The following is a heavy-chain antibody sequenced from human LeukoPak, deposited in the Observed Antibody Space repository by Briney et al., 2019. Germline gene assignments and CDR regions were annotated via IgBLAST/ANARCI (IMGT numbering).Heavy chain of an antibody. CDR2: ISAYDGNT. V-gene: IGHV1-18*01. Sequence: GASVTVSCKASGYAFISYGFSWVRQAPGQGLEWMGWISAYDGNTKSIDKLQGRVTLTTDTSTNTAYLELRGLRSGDTAVYYCTRDAYGSGKGYFDYWGQGTLVTVSS. D-gene: IGHD3-10*01. J-gene: IGHJ4*02. CDR1: GYAFISYG. CDR3: TRDAYGSGKGYFDY.